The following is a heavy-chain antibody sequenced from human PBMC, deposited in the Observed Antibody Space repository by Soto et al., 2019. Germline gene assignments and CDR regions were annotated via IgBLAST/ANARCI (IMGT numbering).Heavy chain of an antibody. J-gene: IGHJ4*02. CDR3: ARGLSPPLRSLEWLLWPYFDY. D-gene: IGHD3-3*01. Sequence: PGGSLRLSCAASGFTFSSYWMSWVRQAPGKGLEWVANIKQDGSEKYYVDSVKGRFTISRDNAKNSLYLQMNSLRAEDTAVYYCARGLSPPLRSLEWLLWPYFDYWGQGTLVTVSS. CDR2: IKQDGSEK. V-gene: IGHV3-7*03. CDR1: GFTFSSYW.